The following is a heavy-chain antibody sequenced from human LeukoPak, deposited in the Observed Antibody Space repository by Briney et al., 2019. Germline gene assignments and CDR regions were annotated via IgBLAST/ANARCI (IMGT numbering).Heavy chain of an antibody. CDR1: GGSISSGGYY. D-gene: IGHD3-3*01. J-gene: IGHJ5*02. Sequence: SETLSLTCTVSGGSISSGGYYWSWIRQPPGKGLEWIGYIYHNGSTYYNPSLKSRVTISVDRSKNQFSLKLSSVTAADTAVYYCARGTYDFWSGSTLNWFDPWGQGTLVTVSS. CDR2: IYHNGST. CDR3: ARGTYDFWSGSTLNWFDP. V-gene: IGHV4-30-2*01.